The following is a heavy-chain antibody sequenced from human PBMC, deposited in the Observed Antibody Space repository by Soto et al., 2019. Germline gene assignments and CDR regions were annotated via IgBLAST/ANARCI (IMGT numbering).Heavy chain of an antibody. V-gene: IGHV4-39*07. J-gene: IGHJ3*02. CDR1: GGSISSPHDH. CDR3: ARDDPGDAFDI. CDR2: IYYSGST. Sequence: SETLSLTCTVSGGSISSPHDHWGWIRQSPGRGLEWIGSIYYSGSTYYNPSLKSRVTISVDTSKNQFSLKLSSVTAADTAVYYCARDDPGDAFDIWGQGTMVT.